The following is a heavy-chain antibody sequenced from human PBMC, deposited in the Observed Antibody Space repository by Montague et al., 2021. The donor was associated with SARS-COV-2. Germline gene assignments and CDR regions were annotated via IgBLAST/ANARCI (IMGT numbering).Heavy chain of an antibody. CDR3: ARAVSVRRAVNWFDP. CDR2: IYYSGGI. V-gene: IGHV4-59*11. D-gene: IGHD3-10*01. CDR1: GGSMSDQY. J-gene: IGHJ5*02. Sequence: SDTLSLTRTVSGGSMSDQYWAWIRQPPGKGLEWLAYIYYSGGINSNASLKSRVTMSVDTSKNQFSLKLTSVTAADTAVYYCARAVSVRRAVNWFDPWGQGTLVTVSS.